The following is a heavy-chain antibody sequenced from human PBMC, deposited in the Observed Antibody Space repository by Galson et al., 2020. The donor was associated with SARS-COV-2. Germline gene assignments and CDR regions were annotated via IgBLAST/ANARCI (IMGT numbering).Heavy chain of an antibody. CDR1: GFTLSTYA. J-gene: IGHJ3*02. Sequence: GGSLRLSCAASGFTLSTYAMHWVRQAPGKGLEWVAVTSHDGSNKYYADSVKGRFTISRDNSKNSLYLQMNSLRAEDTAVFYCARDYAGCTGGSCYAGRGFEIWGQGTMVTVSS. D-gene: IGHD2-15*01. CDR3: ARDYAGCTGGSCYAGRGFEI. V-gene: IGHV3-30-3*01. CDR2: TSHDGSNK.